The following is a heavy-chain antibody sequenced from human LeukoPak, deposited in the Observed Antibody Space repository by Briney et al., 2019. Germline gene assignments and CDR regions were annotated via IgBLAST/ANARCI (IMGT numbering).Heavy chain of an antibody. CDR2: ISGGGGST. D-gene: IGHD1-26*01. J-gene: IGHJ4*02. Sequence: GGSLRLSCAASGYTFTSYSMNWVRQAPGKGLEWVSTISGGGGSTYYADSVKGRFTISRDNSKNTLYLQVNSLRAEDTAVYYCAKGGKWDVTPFDYWGQGTLVTVSS. CDR3: AKGGKWDVTPFDY. V-gene: IGHV3-23*01. CDR1: GYTFTSYS.